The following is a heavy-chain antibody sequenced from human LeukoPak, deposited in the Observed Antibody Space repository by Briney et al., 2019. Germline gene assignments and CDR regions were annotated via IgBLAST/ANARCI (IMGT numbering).Heavy chain of an antibody. Sequence: GGSLRLSCAASGFTVSNIYMSWVPQAPGTGLEWVSIIHSGGITHYADSVKGRFTISRDNSKNTLYLQMNSLRAEDTAVYYCVRDRGIASTGGYGMDVWGQGTTVTVSS. J-gene: IGHJ6*02. CDR3: VRDRGIASTGGYGMDV. CDR1: GFTVSNIY. V-gene: IGHV3-53*01. D-gene: IGHD6-13*01. CDR2: IHSGGIT.